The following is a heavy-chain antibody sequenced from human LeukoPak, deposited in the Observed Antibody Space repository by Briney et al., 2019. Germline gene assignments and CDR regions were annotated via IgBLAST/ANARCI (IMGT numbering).Heavy chain of an antibody. J-gene: IGHJ4*02. CDR1: GGSISSSSYY. CDR2: IYYSGST. CDR3: ARVITMIVVVFDY. D-gene: IGHD3-22*01. V-gene: IGHV4-39*07. Sequence: PSETLSLTCTVSGGSISSSSYYWGWIRQPPGKGLEWIGSIYYSGSTYYNPSLKSRVTISVDTSKNQFSLKLSSVTAADTAVYYCARVITMIVVVFDYWGQGTLVTVSS.